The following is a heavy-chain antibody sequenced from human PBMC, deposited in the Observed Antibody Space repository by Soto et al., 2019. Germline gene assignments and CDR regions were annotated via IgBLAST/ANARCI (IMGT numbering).Heavy chain of an antibody. Sequence: EVQLVESGGGLVQPGGSLRLSCAASGFTFSSYDMHWVRQATGKGLEWVSAIGTAGDPYYPGSVKGRFTISRENAKNSLYLQMNSLRAGETAVYYCGRGGNDYGCFSFVLTFDIWGQGTMVTVSS. V-gene: IGHV3-13*05. CDR2: IGTAGDP. J-gene: IGHJ3*02. CDR3: GRGGNDYGCFSFVLTFDI. CDR1: GFTFSSYD. D-gene: IGHD4-17*01.